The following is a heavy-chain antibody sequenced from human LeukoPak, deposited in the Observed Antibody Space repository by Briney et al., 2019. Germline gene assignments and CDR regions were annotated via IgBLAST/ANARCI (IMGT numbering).Heavy chain of an antibody. Sequence: GGSLRLSCAASGFTFSIYWMSWVRQAPGKGLEWVANIKQDGSEKYYVDSVKGRFTISRDNAKNSLYLQMNSLRAEDTAVYYCARVYYYDSGSRWGDYFDYWGQGTLVIVSS. D-gene: IGHD3-10*01. CDR2: IKQDGSEK. V-gene: IGHV3-7*01. J-gene: IGHJ4*02. CDR1: GFTFSIYW. CDR3: ARVYYYDSGSRWGDYFDY.